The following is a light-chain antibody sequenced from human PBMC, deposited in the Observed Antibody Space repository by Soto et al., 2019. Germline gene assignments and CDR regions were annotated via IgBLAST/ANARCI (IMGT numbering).Light chain of an antibody. V-gene: IGLV1-44*01. J-gene: IGLJ2*01. Sequence: QSVLTQPPAASGTPGQRVTISCSGSSSNIGTNTVNWYQQLPGTAPKLLIYSNDLRPSGVPDRFSGSKSGTSASLAISGLQSEDVADYYCEAWDDSLYGAVFGGGTKVTVL. CDR2: SND. CDR3: EAWDDSLYGAV. CDR1: SSNIGTNT.